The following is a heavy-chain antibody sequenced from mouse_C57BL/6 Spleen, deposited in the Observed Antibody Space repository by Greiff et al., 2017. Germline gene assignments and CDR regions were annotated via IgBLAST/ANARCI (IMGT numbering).Heavy chain of an antibody. CDR3: AREHIYDGYYDRYFDV. V-gene: IGHV1-42*01. CDR2: INPSTGGT. J-gene: IGHJ1*03. Sequence: EVQLQQSGPELVKPGASVKISCKASGYSFTGYYMNWVKQSPEKSLEWIGEINPSTGGTTYNQKFKAKATLTVDKSSSTAYMQLKSLTSEDSAVYYCAREHIYDGYYDRYFDVWGTGTTVTVSS. CDR1: GYSFTGYY. D-gene: IGHD2-3*01.